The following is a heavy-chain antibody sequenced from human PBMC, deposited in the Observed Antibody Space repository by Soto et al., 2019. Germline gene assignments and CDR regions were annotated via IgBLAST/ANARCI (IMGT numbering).Heavy chain of an antibody. J-gene: IGHJ6*02. D-gene: IGHD2-2*01. CDR2: INHSGST. V-gene: IGHV4-34*01. Sequence: QVQLQQWGAGLLKPSETLSLTCAVYGGSFSGYYWSWIRQPPGKGLEWIGEINHSGSTNYNPSLKSRVTISVDTSKNQFSLKLSSVTAADTAVYYCARECVVVPAARCYYGMDVWGQGTTVTVSS. CDR1: GGSFSGYY. CDR3: ARECVVVPAARCYYGMDV.